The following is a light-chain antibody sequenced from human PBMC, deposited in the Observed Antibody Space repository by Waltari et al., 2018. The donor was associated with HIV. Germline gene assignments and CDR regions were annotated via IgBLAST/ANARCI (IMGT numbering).Light chain of an antibody. J-gene: IGLJ2*01. V-gene: IGLV2-14*01. CDR1: SSDVGVSNY. CDR3: SSSTSSSTLI. CDR2: EVS. Sequence: QSALTQPASVSGSPGQTITISCTGTSSDVGVSNYVSWYQQHPGKAPKLIFFEVSIRPAGVSKRFSGSKSGNTASLTISGLQAEDDADHYCSSSTSSSTLIFGGGTKLTVL.